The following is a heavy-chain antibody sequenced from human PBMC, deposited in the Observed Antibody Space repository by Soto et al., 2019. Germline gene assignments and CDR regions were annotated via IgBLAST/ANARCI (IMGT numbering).Heavy chain of an antibody. J-gene: IGHJ4*01. Sequence: PSQTLSLTCAITGDIVSSNSAGWSWVRQSPSRGFEWLGRTYYRSKWYYEYAVSVRGRITINPDTSKNQYSLQLNSVTPEDTAVYFCARGEQYSGRIFDYWGQGTLVTVS. CDR2: TYYRSKWYY. CDR3: ARGEQYSGRIFDY. D-gene: IGHD1-26*01. V-gene: IGHV6-1*01. CDR1: GDIVSSNSAG.